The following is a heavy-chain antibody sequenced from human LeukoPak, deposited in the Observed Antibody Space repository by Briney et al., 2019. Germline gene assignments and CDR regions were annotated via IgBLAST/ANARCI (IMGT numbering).Heavy chain of an antibody. CDR1: GYTFMNYG. D-gene: IGHD4-11*01. CDR3: ARDAVMTTVTTDVYFDY. V-gene: IGHV1-18*01. J-gene: IGHJ4*02. CDR2: ISANNGNT. Sequence: ASVKVSCKASGYTFMNYGISWVRQAPGQELEWMGWISANNGNTNYAQKLQGRVTMTTDTSTSTAYMELRSLRSDDTAVYYCARDAVMTTVTTDVYFDYWGQGTLVTVSS.